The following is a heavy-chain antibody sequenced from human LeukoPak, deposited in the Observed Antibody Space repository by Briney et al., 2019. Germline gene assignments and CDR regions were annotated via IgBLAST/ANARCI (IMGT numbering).Heavy chain of an antibody. CDR3: ARDHGQLVRFDY. CDR2: IYYSGST. J-gene: IGHJ4*02. Sequence: SETLSLTCTVSGGSISSYYWSWIRQPPGKGLEWIGYIYYSGSTNYNPSLKSRVTISVDTSKNQFSLKLSSVTAADTAVYYCARDHGQLVRFDYWGQGTLVTVSS. V-gene: IGHV4-59*01. CDR1: GGSISSYY. D-gene: IGHD6-13*01.